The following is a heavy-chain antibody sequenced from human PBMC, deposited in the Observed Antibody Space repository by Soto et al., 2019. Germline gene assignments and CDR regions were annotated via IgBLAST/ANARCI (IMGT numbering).Heavy chain of an antibody. J-gene: IGHJ4*02. Sequence: GASVKVSCKASGYTFTTYYMYWVRQAPGQGLEWMGIINPSGGSTRFAQKFQCRVTMARDTSKSTVYMELISLTSEDTAVYYCARDVGMASRPYLDYWGQGTLVTVSS. CDR1: GYTFTTYY. D-gene: IGHD6-6*01. CDR2: INPSGGST. CDR3: ARDVGMASRPYLDY. V-gene: IGHV1-46*01.